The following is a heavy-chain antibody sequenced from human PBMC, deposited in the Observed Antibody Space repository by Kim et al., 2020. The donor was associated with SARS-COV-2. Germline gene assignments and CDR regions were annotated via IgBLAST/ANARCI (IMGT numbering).Heavy chain of an antibody. CDR3: AREGYSGYDYKFQFDY. D-gene: IGHD5-12*01. V-gene: IGHV6-1*01. J-gene: IGHJ4*02. Sequence: SQTLSLTCAISGDSVSSNSAAWNWIRQSPSRGLEWLGRTYYRSKWYNDYAVSVKSRITINPDTSKNQFSLQLNSVTPEDTAVYYCAREGYSGYDYKFQFDYWGQGTLVTVSS. CDR1: GDSVSSNSAA. CDR2: TYYRSKWYN.